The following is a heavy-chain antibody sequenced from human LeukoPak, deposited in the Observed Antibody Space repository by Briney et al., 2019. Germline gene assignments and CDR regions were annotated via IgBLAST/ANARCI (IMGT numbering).Heavy chain of an antibody. CDR3: AREWRDCDGGCVTGHFDF. D-gene: IGHD2-21*01. Sequence: ASVKVSCKASGYTFTSYGINWVRQAPGQGPEWMGWSSPYNGGTRYAQKFRGRVTMTTETSTTTAYMELTSLESDDSAVYYCAREWRDCDGGCVTGHFDFWGQGTRVTVSS. J-gene: IGHJ4*02. V-gene: IGHV1-18*01. CDR1: GYTFTSYG. CDR2: SSPYNGGT.